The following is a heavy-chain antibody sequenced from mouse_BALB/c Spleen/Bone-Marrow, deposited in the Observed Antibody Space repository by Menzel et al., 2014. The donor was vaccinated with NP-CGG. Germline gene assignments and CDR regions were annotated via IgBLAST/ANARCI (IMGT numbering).Heavy chain of an antibody. V-gene: IGHV1-14*01. D-gene: IGHD1-2*01. J-gene: IGHJ2*01. CDR1: GYTFTSYV. CDR2: INPYNDGS. CDR3: ARYYYGYSFDY. Sequence: VQLKHSGPELVKPGASVKMSCKASGYTFTSYVMHWVKQKPGQGLEWIGYINPYNDGSKYNEKFKGKATLTSDKSSSAAYMELSSLTSEDSAVYYCARYYYGYSFDYWGQGTTLTVSS.